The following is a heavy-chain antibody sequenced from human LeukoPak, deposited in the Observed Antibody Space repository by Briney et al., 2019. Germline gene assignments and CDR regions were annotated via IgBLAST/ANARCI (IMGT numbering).Heavy chain of an antibody. Sequence: GGSLRLSCTGSGFTVSSSYMSWVRQTPGKGLEWVSVTYSGGTTYYADSVKGRFTISRDSSKNTVNLQMNSLRAEDTAVYYCARDRRDGYCLGHWGQGTLVTVSS. CDR2: TYSGGTT. CDR3: ARDRRDGYCLGH. V-gene: IGHV3-66*01. D-gene: IGHD2-2*03. J-gene: IGHJ4*02. CDR1: GFTVSSSY.